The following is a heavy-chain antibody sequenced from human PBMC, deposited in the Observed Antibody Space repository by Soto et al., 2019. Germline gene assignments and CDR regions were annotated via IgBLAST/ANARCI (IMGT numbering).Heavy chain of an antibody. Sequence: EVQLLESGGGLVQPGGSLRLSCAASGFTFSSYAMNWVRQAPGKGLEWVSTISGGGDNSYYADSVKGRFTSSRDNSKNTLYLQVNSLRAEDTGLYSCATGAVLPADWGQGTLVTVSS. CDR3: ATGAVLPAD. CDR2: ISGGGDNS. V-gene: IGHV3-23*01. D-gene: IGHD2-2*01. CDR1: GFTFSSYA. J-gene: IGHJ4*02.